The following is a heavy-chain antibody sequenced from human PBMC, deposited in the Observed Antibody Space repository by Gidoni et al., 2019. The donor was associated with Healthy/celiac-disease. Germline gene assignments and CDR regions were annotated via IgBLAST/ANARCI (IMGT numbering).Heavy chain of an antibody. J-gene: IGHJ4*02. D-gene: IGHD6-19*01. CDR1: GGSISSSSYY. CDR2: IYYSGST. CDR3: ARQKQWLVQVY. Sequence: QLQLQESGPGMVKPSETLSLTCAVSGGSISSSSYYWGWIRQPPGKGLEWIGNIYYSGSTYYNPSLQSRFTISVDTSKNQFSLKLSSVTAADTAVYYCARQKQWLVQVYWGQGTLVTVSS. V-gene: IGHV4-39*01.